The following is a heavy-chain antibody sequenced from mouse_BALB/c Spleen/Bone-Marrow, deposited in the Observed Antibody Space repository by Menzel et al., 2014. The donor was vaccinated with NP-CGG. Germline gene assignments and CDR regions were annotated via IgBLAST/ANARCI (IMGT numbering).Heavy chain of an antibody. CDR1: GFNIXDTY. CDR3: ARWEYYAMDY. V-gene: IGHV14-3*02. CDR2: IDPANGNT. D-gene: IGHD4-1*01. J-gene: IGHJ4*01. Sequence: VQLQQPGAELVKPGASVKLSCTASGFNIXDTYMHWVKLRPEQGLEWIGRIDPANGNTKYDPKFQGKATITADTSSNTAYLQLSSLTSEDTAVYYCARWEYYAMDYWGQGTSVTVSS.